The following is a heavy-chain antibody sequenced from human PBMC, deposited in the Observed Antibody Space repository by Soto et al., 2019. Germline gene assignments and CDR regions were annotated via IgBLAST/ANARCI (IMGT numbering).Heavy chain of an antibody. CDR1: GYSFTSYW. Sequence: PGESLKISCKGSGYSFTSYWISWVRQMPGKGLGWVGRIDPSDSYTNYSPSFQGHVTISADKSISTAYLQWSSLKASDTAMYYCARHVGYYDYVWGSYRSPPNYYYYGMDVWGQGTTVTVYS. V-gene: IGHV5-10-1*01. J-gene: IGHJ6*02. D-gene: IGHD3-16*02. CDR3: ARHVGYYDYVWGSYRSPPNYYYYGMDV. CDR2: IDPSDSYT.